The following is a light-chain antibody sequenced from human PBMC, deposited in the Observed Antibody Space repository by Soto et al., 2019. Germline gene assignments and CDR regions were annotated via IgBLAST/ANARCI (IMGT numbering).Light chain of an antibody. V-gene: IGLV1-44*01. CDR2: RDN. Sequence: VLIQPPSASGTPGQRVTISCSGSSSNIGSHTVNWYQQLPGTAPKLLICRDNQRPSGVPDRFSGSKSGTSASLAISGLQSEDEADYYCAAWDDNLPGYVFGTGTKVTVL. J-gene: IGLJ1*01. CDR1: SSNIGSHT. CDR3: AAWDDNLPGYV.